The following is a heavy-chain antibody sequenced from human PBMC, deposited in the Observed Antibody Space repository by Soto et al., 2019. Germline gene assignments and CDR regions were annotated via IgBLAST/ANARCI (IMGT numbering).Heavy chain of an antibody. Sequence: RGSLRLACAASGFTFSSYGMHWARQAPGKGLEWVAVISYDGSNKYHADSVKGRFTISRDNSKNTLYLQMNSLRAEDTAVYYCVIGSVYDILPEGMDVWGQGTMVTVSS. CDR2: ISYDGSNK. CDR1: GFTFSSYG. J-gene: IGHJ6*02. D-gene: IGHD3-9*01. CDR3: VIGSVYDILPEGMDV. V-gene: IGHV3-30*03.